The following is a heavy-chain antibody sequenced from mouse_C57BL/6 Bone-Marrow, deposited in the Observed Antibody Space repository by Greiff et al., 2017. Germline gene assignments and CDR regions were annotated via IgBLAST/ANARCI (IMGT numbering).Heavy chain of an antibody. CDR1: GYTFTSYW. Sequence: EVQLQQSGTVLARPGASVKMSCKTSGYTFTSYWMHWVKQRPGQGLEWIGAIYPGNSDTSYNQKFKGKAKLTAVTSASTAYMELSSLTNEDSAVYYCTRGVNWWGAWFAYWGQGTLVTVSA. D-gene: IGHD4-1*01. J-gene: IGHJ3*01. V-gene: IGHV1-5*01. CDR3: TRGVNWWGAWFAY. CDR2: IYPGNSDT.